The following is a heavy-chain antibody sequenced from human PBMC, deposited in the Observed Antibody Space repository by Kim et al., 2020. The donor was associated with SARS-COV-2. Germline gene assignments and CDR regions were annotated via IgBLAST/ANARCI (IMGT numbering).Heavy chain of an antibody. J-gene: IGHJ4*02. V-gene: IGHV1-3*04. CDR3: ARGGPFSGSGSPFDY. CDR2: INIGDGNT. CDR1: GYTFSKNG. D-gene: IGHD3-10*01. Sequence: ASVKVSCKASGYTFSKNGIDWVRQAPGQRLEWMGWINIGDGNTEYSEKFYDRLTITRDTSASASYLELSRPTSADSGVYYCARGGPFSGSGSPFDYCGQG.